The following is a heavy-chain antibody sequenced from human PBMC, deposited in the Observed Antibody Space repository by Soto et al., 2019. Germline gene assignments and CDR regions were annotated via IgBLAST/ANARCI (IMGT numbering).Heavy chain of an antibody. D-gene: IGHD3-10*01. CDR2: IWYDGSNK. J-gene: IGHJ4*02. V-gene: IGHV3-33*01. CDR1: GFTFSSYG. Sequence: QVQLVESGGGVVQPGRSLRLSCAASGFTFSSYGMHWVRQAPGEGLEWVAVIWYDGSNKYYADSVKGRFTISRDNSKNTLYLQMNSLRAEDTAVYYCASLYYYGSGTPDYWVQGTLVTVSS. CDR3: ASLYYYGSGTPDY.